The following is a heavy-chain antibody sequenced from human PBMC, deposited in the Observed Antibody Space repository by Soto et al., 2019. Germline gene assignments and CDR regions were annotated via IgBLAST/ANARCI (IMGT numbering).Heavy chain of an antibody. CDR1: GGTFSSYA. D-gene: IGHD2-2*01. V-gene: IGHV1-69*01. CDR2: IIPIFGTA. Sequence: QVQLVQSGAEVKKPGSSVKVSCKASGGTFSSYAISWVRQAPGQGLEWMGGIIPIFGTANYAQKFQGRVTITADESTSTADMELSSLRSEDTAVYYCARGEVVPAATYYGMDVWGQGTTVTVSS. CDR3: ARGEVVPAATYYGMDV. J-gene: IGHJ6*02.